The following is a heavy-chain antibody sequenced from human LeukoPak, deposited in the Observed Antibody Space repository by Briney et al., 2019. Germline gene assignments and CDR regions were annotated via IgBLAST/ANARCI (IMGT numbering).Heavy chain of an antibody. D-gene: IGHD3-22*01. CDR3: ARVGSGYYFITPWLYYFDY. J-gene: IGHJ4*02. V-gene: IGHV1-69*13. CDR1: GGTFSSYA. Sequence: ASVKVSCKASGGTFSSYAISWVRQAPGQGLEWMGGIIPIFGTTNYAQKFQGRVTITADESTSTAYMELRSLRSDDTAVYYCARVGSGYYFITPWLYYFDYWGQGTLVTVSS. CDR2: IIPIFGTT.